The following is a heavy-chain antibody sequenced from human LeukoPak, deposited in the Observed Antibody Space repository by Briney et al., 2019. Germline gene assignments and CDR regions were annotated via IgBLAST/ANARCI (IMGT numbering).Heavy chain of an antibody. V-gene: IGHV1-3*01. J-gene: IGHJ4*02. CDR2: TNAANGDT. CDR3: AREIDRDDYNRFFDY. CDR1: GYTFSTYI. D-gene: IGHD5-24*01. Sequence: GAIVKVSCKASGYTFSTYIVHWVRQAPGQRLEWMGCTNAANGDTKYSQKFQGRVTITRDTSASTAYVEMSSLRSEDTAVYFCAREIDRDDYNRFFDYWGQGTLVTVSS.